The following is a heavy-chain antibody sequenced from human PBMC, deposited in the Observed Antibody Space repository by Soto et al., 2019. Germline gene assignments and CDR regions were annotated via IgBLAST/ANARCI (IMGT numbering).Heavy chain of an antibody. V-gene: IGHV3-9*01. J-gene: IGHJ6*02. CDR2: ISWNSGSI. D-gene: IGHD6-13*01. Sequence: PGGSLRLSCAASGFTFDDYAMHWVRQAPGKGLEWVSGISWNSGSIGYADSVKGRFTISRDNAKNSLYLQMNSLRAEDTALYYCAEDMSYSSSWYWGPYGMDVWGQGTTVTVSS. CDR3: AEDMSYSSSWYWGPYGMDV. CDR1: GFTFDDYA.